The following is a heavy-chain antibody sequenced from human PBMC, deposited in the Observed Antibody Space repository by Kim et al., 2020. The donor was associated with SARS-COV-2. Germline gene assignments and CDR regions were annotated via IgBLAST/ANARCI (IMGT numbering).Heavy chain of an antibody. J-gene: IGHJ4*02. CDR2: IKEDGNEK. CDR3: ARDRRYSLDY. Sequence: GGSLRLSCVVSGFSFTTNWMSWVRQAPGKGLEWVAKIKEDGNEKYYGYSVEGRFTISRDNAKNSLYLQMNSLSAEDTAVYYCARDRRYSLDYWGQGTLVTVSA. CDR1: GFSFTTNW. V-gene: IGHV3-7*01. D-gene: IGHD2-15*01.